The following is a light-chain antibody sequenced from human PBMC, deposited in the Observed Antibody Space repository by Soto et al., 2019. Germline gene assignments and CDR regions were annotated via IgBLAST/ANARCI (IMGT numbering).Light chain of an antibody. CDR1: QNINRF. CDR2: GAS. V-gene: IGKV1-39*01. J-gene: IGKJ1*01. CDR3: QQSYSSPQT. Sequence: DIPMTQSPSSLSASVGDRVSITCRAGQNINRFLNWYQQKPGKAPKLLIYGASSLQSGVPSRFSGSGSGTDFTLTISSLQPEDFATYYCQQSYSSPQTFGQGTKVET.